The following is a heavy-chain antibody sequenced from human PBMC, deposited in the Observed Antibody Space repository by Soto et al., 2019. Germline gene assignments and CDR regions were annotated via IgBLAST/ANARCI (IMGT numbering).Heavy chain of an antibody. CDR3: ERVYSSSRHDAFDI. Sequence: GGSLRLSCAASGFTLRSQRKKGVRQAPGKGLEWVSSISSSSSYIYYADEVKGRLTRAREKAKNALYLQMNSLRAEDTAVYYCERVYSSSRHDAFDIWGQGTMVTVSS. D-gene: IGHD6-13*01. V-gene: IGHV3-21*01. J-gene: IGHJ3*02. CDR2: ISSSSSYI. CDR1: GFTLRSQR.